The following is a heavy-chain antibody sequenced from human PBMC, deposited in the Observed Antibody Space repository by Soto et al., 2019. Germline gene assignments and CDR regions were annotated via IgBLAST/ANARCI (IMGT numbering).Heavy chain of an antibody. Sequence: QVQLVQSGAEVKKPGSSVKVSCKASGGTFSSYAISWVRQAPGQGLEWMGGIIPIFGTANYAQKFQGRVTINADESTSTAYMELSSLRSEDTAVYYCARDRGMATIHDYSFDYWGQGTLVTVSS. V-gene: IGHV1-69*12. CDR1: GGTFSSYA. CDR2: IIPIFGTA. J-gene: IGHJ4*02. D-gene: IGHD4-4*01. CDR3: ARDRGMATIHDYSFDY.